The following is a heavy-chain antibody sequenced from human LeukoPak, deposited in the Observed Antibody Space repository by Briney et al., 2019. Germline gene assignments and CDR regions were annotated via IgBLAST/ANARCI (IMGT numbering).Heavy chain of an antibody. D-gene: IGHD3-22*01. Sequence: SETLSLTCTVSGGSINSGNYLWGWIRQPPGKGLEWIGSISYSGSTYYNPSLKSRVTMSVDTSKNQFSLKVRSVTAPDTAVYHCARLQYYDSRGYYYGFDYWGQGTLVTVSS. CDR2: ISYSGST. J-gene: IGHJ4*02. CDR1: GGSINSGNYL. V-gene: IGHV4-39*01. CDR3: ARLQYYDSRGYYYGFDY.